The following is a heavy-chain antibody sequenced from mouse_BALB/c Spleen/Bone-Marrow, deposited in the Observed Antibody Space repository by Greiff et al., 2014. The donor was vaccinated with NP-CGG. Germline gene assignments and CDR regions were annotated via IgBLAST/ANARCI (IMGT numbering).Heavy chain of an antibody. V-gene: IGHV2-9*02. Sequence: QGQLKESGPGLGGPSQSLSITCTVSGVLLTNYGVHWGRQPPGKGLGWLGVIWADGSTNYNSALMSRLSISKDNSKSQVFFKMNSLQTDDTAMYYCARITTATGAMDYWGQGTSVTVSS. CDR2: IWADGST. CDR3: ARITTATGAMDY. CDR1: GVLLTNYG. J-gene: IGHJ4*01. D-gene: IGHD1-2*01.